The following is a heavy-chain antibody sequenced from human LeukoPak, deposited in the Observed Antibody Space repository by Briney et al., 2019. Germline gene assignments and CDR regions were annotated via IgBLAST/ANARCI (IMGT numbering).Heavy chain of an antibody. CDR3: ARESQSSGWSYSQYNWFDP. V-gene: IGHV3-7*01. CDR2: IKQDGSEK. D-gene: IGHD6-19*01. J-gene: IGHJ5*02. Sequence: PGGSLRLSCAASGFTFSSYWMSWVRQAPGKGLEWVANIKQDGSEKYYVDSVKGRFTISRDNAKNSLYLQMNSLRAEDTAVYYCARESQSSGWSYSQYNWFDPWGQGTLVTVSS. CDR1: GFTFSSYW.